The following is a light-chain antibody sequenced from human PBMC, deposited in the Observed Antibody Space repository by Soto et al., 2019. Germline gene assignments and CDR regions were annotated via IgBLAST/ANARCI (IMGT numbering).Light chain of an antibody. CDR3: QQYNNWWT. V-gene: IGKV3-15*01. CDR2: GAS. CDR1: QSVSNI. J-gene: IGKJ1*01. Sequence: EIVMTQSPATLSVSPGERATLSCRASQSVSNILAWYQKKPGQATRLLIYGASTRATGIPARFSGSGSGTEFTLTISSLQSEDFAVYCCQQYNNWWTFGQGTKVEIK.